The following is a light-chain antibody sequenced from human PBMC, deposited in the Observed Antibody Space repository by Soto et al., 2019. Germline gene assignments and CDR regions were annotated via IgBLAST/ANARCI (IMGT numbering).Light chain of an antibody. Sequence: QSALTQPASVSGSPGQSITISCTGTTSDVGAYTFVSWYQQHPDKVPKLMIFDVSRRPSGVSDRFSGSKSGNTASLTISGLQPEDEADYYCSSYTSSSTHVFGSGTKLTVL. CDR3: SSYTSSSTHV. CDR2: DVS. V-gene: IGLV2-14*03. CDR1: TSDVGAYTF. J-gene: IGLJ1*01.